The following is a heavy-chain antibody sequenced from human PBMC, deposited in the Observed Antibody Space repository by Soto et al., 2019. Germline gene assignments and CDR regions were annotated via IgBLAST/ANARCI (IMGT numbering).Heavy chain of an antibody. Sequence: QVQLVQSGAEVKRPGSSVKVSCKASGDTFNFYSINWVRQAPGLGLEWMGRVNPIVSMSNYAQKFQGRVTMTANKSTGTVYMELSSLRSEDTAIYYCASSYGSGYLAFDYWGQGALVTVSS. CDR1: GDTFNFYS. CDR2: VNPIVSMS. D-gene: IGHD3-10*01. J-gene: IGHJ4*02. CDR3: ASSYGSGYLAFDY. V-gene: IGHV1-69*02.